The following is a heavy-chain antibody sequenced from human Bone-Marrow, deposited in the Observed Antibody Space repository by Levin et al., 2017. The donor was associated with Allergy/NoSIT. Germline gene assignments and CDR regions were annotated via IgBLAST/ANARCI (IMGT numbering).Heavy chain of an antibody. V-gene: IGHV5-51*01. J-gene: IGHJ4*01. CDR3: ARVSDWGWVFDY. CDR2: IYPGDSDT. D-gene: IGHD6-19*01. CDR1: GYTFSSHW. Sequence: NLGESLKISCKGSGYTFSSHWIAWVRQMPGKGLEWMGVIYPGDSDTRYSPSFQGHVTMSADKSIHTAYLQWSSLRASDTALYYCARVSDWGWVFDYWGQGNLVIVSS.